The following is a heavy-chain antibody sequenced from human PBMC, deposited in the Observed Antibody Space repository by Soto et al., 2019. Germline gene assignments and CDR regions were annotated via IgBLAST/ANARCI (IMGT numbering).Heavy chain of an antibody. CDR2: IHAGNGNT. CDR1: GFTFTNYV. D-gene: IGHD3-9*01. CDR3: ARDVFYHHRTGSPSHFFDF. V-gene: IGHV1-3*01. J-gene: IGHJ4*02. Sequence: ASVKVSCKTSGFTFTNYVLFWVRQAPGQRLEWVGWIHAGNGNTGSSEKFQGRVTLTTDTSASTAYMELSSLRSEDTALYYCARDVFYHHRTGSPSHFFDFWGQGSLVTVSS.